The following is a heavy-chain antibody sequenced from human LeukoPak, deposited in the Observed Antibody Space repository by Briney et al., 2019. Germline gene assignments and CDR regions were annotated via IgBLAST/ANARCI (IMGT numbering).Heavy chain of an antibody. Sequence: GGSLRLSCAASGFTFSGYSMNWVRQAPGKGLEWVSYISSSGSNIYYADSVRGRFTISRDNAKSSLHMQMNSLRDEDTAVYYCARDSSSWNVPDYWGQGTLVTVSS. J-gene: IGHJ4*02. CDR3: ARDSSSWNVPDY. V-gene: IGHV3-48*02. D-gene: IGHD6-13*01. CDR2: ISSSGSNI. CDR1: GFTFSGYS.